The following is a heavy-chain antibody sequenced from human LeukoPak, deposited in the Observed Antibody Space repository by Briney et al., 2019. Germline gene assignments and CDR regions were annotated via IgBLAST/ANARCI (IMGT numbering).Heavy chain of an antibody. CDR3: ARETLDYDFWSGYFKPYYFDY. V-gene: IGHV1-2*02. CDR1: GYTFTGYY. D-gene: IGHD3-3*01. Sequence: ASVKVSCKASGYTFTGYYMHWVRQAPGQGLEWMGWINPTSGGTNYAQKFQGRVTMTRDTSISTAYMELSRLRSDDTAVYYCARETLDYDFWSGYFKPYYFDYWGQGTLVTVSS. J-gene: IGHJ4*02. CDR2: INPTSGGT.